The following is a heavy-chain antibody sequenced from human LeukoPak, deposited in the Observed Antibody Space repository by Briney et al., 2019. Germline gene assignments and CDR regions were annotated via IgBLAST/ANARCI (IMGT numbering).Heavy chain of an antibody. CDR2: MNPNSGNT. CDR1: GYTFTTYN. V-gene: IGHV1-8*01. D-gene: IGHD1-1*01. J-gene: IGHJ4*02. CDR3: ARGHTWNARWDH. Sequence: GASVKVSCKAPGYTFTTYNINWVRQAPGQGLEWMGWMNPNSGNTGYAQKFQGRVTMTRDTSMSTAYIELRSLTSQDTAVYYCARGHTWNARWDHWGQGTLVAVSS.